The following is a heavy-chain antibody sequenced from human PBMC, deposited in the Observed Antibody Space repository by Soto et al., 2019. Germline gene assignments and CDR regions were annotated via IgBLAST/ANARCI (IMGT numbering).Heavy chain of an antibody. CDR3: AKEYYDSSGYYCYFDY. V-gene: IGHV3-23*01. CDR2: ISGSGGST. D-gene: IGHD3-22*01. J-gene: IGHJ4*02. Sequence: QPGGSLRLSCAASGFTFSSYAMSWVRQAPGKGLEWVSAISGSGGSTYYADSVKGRFTISRDNSKNTLYLQMNSLRAEDTAVYYCAKEYYDSSGYYCYFDYWGQGTLVTVSS. CDR1: GFTFSSYA.